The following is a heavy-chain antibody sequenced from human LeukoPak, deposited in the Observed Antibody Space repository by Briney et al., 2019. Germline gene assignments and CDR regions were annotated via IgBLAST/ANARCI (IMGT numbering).Heavy chain of an antibody. CDR1: GYTFTSYD. CDR2: MNPNSGNT. V-gene: IGHV1-8*01. D-gene: IGHD6-6*01. J-gene: IGHJ5*02. Sequence: ASVKVSCKASGYTFTSYDINWVRQATGQGLEWMGWMNPNSGNTGYAQKFQGRVTMTRNTSISTAYMELSSLRSEDTAVYYCARVMPSGIAARRRFDPWGQGTLVTVSS. CDR3: ARVMPSGIAARRRFDP.